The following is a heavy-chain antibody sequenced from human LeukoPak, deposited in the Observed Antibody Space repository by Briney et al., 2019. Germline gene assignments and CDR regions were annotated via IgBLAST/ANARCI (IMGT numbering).Heavy chain of an antibody. CDR3: AGRLAAAAA. V-gene: IGHV3-30*03. CDR1: GFTFSSYG. J-gene: IGHJ5*02. CDR2: ISYDGSNK. Sequence: GRSLRLSCAASGFTFSSYGMHWVRQAPGKGLEWVAVISYDGSNKYYADSVKGQFTISRDNSKNTLYLQMNSLRAEDTAVYYCAGRLAAAAAWGQGTLVTVSS. D-gene: IGHD6-13*01.